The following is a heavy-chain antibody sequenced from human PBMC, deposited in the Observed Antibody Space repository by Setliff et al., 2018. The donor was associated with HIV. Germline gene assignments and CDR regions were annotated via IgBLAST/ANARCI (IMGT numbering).Heavy chain of an antibody. CDR1: GYTFTSYG. J-gene: IGHJ3*02. CDR2: ISAYSGNT. D-gene: IGHD3-3*01. CDR3: ARVAWYYSFWSGLGDAFNI. V-gene: IGHV1-18*01. Sequence: ASVKVSCKASGYTFTSYGISWVRQAPGQGLEWMGWISAYSGNTNYAQKLQGRVTMTTYTSTSTAYMELRSLRSDDTAVYYCARVAWYYSFWSGLGDAFNIWGQGTMVTVSS.